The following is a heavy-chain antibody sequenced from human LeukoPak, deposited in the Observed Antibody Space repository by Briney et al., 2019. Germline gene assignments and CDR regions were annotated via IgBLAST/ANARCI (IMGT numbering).Heavy chain of an antibody. J-gene: IGHJ5*02. D-gene: IGHD3-10*01. Sequence: SQTLSLTCAVSGGSISSGGYSWSWIRQPPGKGLEWIGYIYHSGSAYYNPSLKSRVTISVDRSKNQFSLKLSSVTAADTAVYYCARDSMVRGVLWFDPWGQGTLVTVPS. V-gene: IGHV4-30-2*01. CDR2: IYHSGSA. CDR1: GGSISSGGYS. CDR3: ARDSMVRGVLWFDP.